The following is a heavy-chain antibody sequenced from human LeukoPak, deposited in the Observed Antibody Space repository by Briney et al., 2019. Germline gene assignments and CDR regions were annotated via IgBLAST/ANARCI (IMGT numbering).Heavy chain of an antibody. CDR1: GYTFTGYY. CDR3: GRAYYYDSSGYCDY. V-gene: IGHV1-2*02. D-gene: IGHD3-22*01. Sequence: ASVKVSCKASGYTFTGYYMHWVRQAPGQGLEWMGWINPNSGGTNYAQKFQGRVTMTRDTSFSTAYMELSRLRSDDTAVYYCGRAYYYDSSGYCDYWGQGTLVTVSS. J-gene: IGHJ4*02. CDR2: INPNSGGT.